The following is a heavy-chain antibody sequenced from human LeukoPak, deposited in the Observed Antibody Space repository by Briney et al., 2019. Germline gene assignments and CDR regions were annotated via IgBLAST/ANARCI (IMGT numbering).Heavy chain of an antibody. CDR1: GLSISSYY. Sequence: SETLSLTCTVSGLSISSYYWSWLRQPPGKGLEWVGYIYYSGSTNYNPSLKSRVTISVDKSKNQFSLKLSSVTAADTAVYYCASGAWELDAFDIWGQGTMVTVSS. J-gene: IGHJ3*02. V-gene: IGHV4-59*01. CDR3: ASGAWELDAFDI. CDR2: IYYSGST. D-gene: IGHD1-26*01.